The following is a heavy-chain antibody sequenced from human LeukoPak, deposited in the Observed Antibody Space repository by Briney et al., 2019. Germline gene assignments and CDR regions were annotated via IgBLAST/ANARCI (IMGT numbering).Heavy chain of an antibody. V-gene: IGHV3-11*04. CDR3: ATEHWGPNS. Sequence: RAGGSLRLSCAASGFTFSDYYMSWIRQAPGKGLEWVSYISSSGSTIYYADSVKGRFTISRDNAKNSLFLQMSSLRGEDTALYYCATEHWGPNSWGQGTLVTVSS. CDR2: ISSSGSTI. D-gene: IGHD3-16*01. CDR1: GFTFSDYY. J-gene: IGHJ4*02.